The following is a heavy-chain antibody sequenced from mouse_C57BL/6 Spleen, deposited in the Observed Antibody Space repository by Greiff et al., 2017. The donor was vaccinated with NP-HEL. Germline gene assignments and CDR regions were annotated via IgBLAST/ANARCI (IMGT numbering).Heavy chain of an antibody. Sequence: VQLQQSGAELVRPGSSVKLSCKASGYTFTSYWLDWVKQRPGQGLEWIGNIYPSDSETDYNQTFKDQATFTVDKSSSTAYMQLSSLTSEDSAVYYCARRGRLRAMDYWGQGTSVTVSS. D-gene: IGHD2-2*01. CDR3: ARRGRLRAMDY. J-gene: IGHJ4*01. CDR1: GYTFTSYW. CDR2: IYPSDSET. V-gene: IGHV1-61*01.